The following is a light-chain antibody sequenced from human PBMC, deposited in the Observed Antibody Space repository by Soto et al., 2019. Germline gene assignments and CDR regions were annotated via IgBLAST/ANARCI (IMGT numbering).Light chain of an antibody. J-gene: IGLJ2*01. Sequence: QAVVTQEPSLTVSPGGTVTLTCGSSTGAVTSGHYPYWFQQMPGQAPRTLIYDTSNKHSWTPARFSGSLLGGKAALTLSGAQPEDEAEYYCLLSYSGARSPVVFGGGTKLTVL. CDR1: TGAVTSGHY. CDR3: LLSYSGARSPVV. V-gene: IGLV7-46*01. CDR2: DTS.